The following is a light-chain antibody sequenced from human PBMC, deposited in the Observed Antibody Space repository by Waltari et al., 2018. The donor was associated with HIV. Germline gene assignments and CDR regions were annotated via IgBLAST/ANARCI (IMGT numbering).Light chain of an antibody. CDR2: GAS. J-gene: IGKJ5*01. Sequence: EIVLTQSPATLSLSPGERATLSCSASQSVSTYLAWYQHKPGQAPRLLIYGASNRATGSPARFSGSGSGTDFTLTISSLEPGDFGVYYCHQRSNWPITFGQGTRLEIK. V-gene: IGKV3-11*01. CDR3: HQRSNWPIT. CDR1: QSVSTY.